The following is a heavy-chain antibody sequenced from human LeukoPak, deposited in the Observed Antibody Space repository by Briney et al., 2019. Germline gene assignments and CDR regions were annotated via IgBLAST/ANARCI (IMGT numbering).Heavy chain of an antibody. CDR3: ARVRRGYYDSSGYLDS. CDR2: IIPMFGTP. V-gene: IGHV1-69*05. Sequence: ASVKVSCKASGGTFSSYAVTWVRQAPGQGLEWMGGIIPMFGTPNYAQKFQGRVTITTDESTSESTSTAYMELSSLRSEDTAVYYCARVRRGYYDSSGYLDSWGQGTLVTVSS. D-gene: IGHD3-22*01. J-gene: IGHJ4*02. CDR1: GGTFSSYA.